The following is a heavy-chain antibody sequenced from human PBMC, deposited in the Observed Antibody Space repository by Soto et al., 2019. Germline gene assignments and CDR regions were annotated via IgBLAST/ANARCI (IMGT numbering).Heavy chain of an antibody. J-gene: IGHJ2*01. CDR1: GGTFSSYA. V-gene: IGHV1-69*12. D-gene: IGHD2-15*01. CDR2: IIPIFGTT. CDR3: ARVVPVVKSFHCWHFDL. Sequence: QVQLVQSGAEVKKPGSSVKVSCKASGGTFSSYAISWVRQAPGQGLEWMGGIIPIFGTTNYAQKFQGRVTITADESTSTAYMGLSSTRSEDTAVYFCARVVPVVKSFHCWHFDLWGRGTLVTVSS.